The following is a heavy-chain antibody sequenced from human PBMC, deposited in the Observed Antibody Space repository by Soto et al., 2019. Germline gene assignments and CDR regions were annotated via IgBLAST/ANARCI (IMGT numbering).Heavy chain of an antibody. D-gene: IGHD6-13*01. Sequence: SETLSLTCTVSGGSISSSSYYLVLIRQPPGKGLEWIGSIYYSGSTYYNPSLKSRVTISVDTSKNQFSLKLSSVTAADTAVYYCAGEAAAAVPNWFDPWGQGTLVTVSS. CDR3: AGEAAAAVPNWFDP. J-gene: IGHJ5*02. V-gene: IGHV4-39*02. CDR2: IYYSGST. CDR1: GGSISSSSYY.